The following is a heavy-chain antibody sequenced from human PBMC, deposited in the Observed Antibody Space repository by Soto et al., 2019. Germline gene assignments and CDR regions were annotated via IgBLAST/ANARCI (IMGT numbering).Heavy chain of an antibody. J-gene: IGHJ6*03. CDR3: ARTGDRSGYYYYYIDV. CDR1: GDSISSYY. Sequence: PSETLSLTCTVSGDSISSYYWTWIRQPPGKGLEWIGNIYYSGSTRYNPSLKSRVTISLDTSKDQFSLKVTSVTAADTAVYYCARTGDRSGYYYYYIDVWGKGTTVTVSS. V-gene: IGHV4-59*08. D-gene: IGHD7-27*01. CDR2: IYYSGST.